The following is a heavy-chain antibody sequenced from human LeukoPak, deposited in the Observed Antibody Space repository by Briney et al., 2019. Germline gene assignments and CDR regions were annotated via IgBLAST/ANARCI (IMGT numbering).Heavy chain of an antibody. J-gene: IGHJ4*02. Sequence: ASVKVSCKASGYTFTSYAMHWVRQAPGKSLRGMGWINAGNGNTKYSQKFQGRVTITRDTSASTAYMELSSLRSEDTAVYYCARGASSWYRFDYWGQGTLVTVSS. V-gene: IGHV1-3*01. CDR1: GYTFTSYA. CDR3: ARGASSWYRFDY. D-gene: IGHD6-13*01. CDR2: INAGNGNT.